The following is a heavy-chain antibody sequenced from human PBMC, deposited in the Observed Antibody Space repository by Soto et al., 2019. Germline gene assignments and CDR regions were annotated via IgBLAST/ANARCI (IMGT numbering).Heavy chain of an antibody. CDR3: ARDSLTGYYRGLLDYGMDV. D-gene: IGHD3-9*01. V-gene: IGHV4-31*03. CDR2: IYYSGST. Sequence: LSLTCTVSGGSISSGGYYWSWIRQHPGKGLEWIGYIYYSGSTYYNPSLKSRVTISVDTSKNQFSLKLSSVTAADTAVYYCARDSLTGYYRGLLDYGMDVWGQGATVTVSS. J-gene: IGHJ6*02. CDR1: GGSISSGGYY.